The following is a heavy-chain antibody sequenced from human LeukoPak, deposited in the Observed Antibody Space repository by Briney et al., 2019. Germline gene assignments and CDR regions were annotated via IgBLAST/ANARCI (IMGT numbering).Heavy chain of an antibody. CDR2: ISGSDSTI. CDR3: ARDFGAADY. Sequence: GGSLRLSCAASGFTFSDYYMSWIRQAPGKGLEWISYISGSDSTIFHADSVKGRFTISRDNAKNSLYLQMNSLRAEDTAVYYCARDFGAADYWGQGTLVIVSS. V-gene: IGHV3-11*01. J-gene: IGHJ4*02. D-gene: IGHD3-10*01. CDR1: GFTFSDYY.